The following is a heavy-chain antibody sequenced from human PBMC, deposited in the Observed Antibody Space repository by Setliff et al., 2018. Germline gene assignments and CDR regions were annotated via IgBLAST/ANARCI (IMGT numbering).Heavy chain of an antibody. Sequence: GASVKVSCKASGYIFAGYYMHWVRQTPGQGLEWMGRFIPVLGKANYAPRFQGRLTITVDTSTGTSYMDLRSLRSDDTAIYYCARELRSPFWHFDLWGQGSLVTVSS. J-gene: IGHJ4*02. CDR3: ARELRSPFWHFDL. CDR2: FIPVLGKA. V-gene: IGHV1-69*04. D-gene: IGHD3-3*01. CDR1: GYIFAGYY.